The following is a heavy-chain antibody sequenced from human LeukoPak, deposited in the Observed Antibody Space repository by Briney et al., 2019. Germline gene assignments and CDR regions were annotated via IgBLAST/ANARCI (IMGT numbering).Heavy chain of an antibody. CDR3: ARDLTSAYWTPGGYYYYMDV. J-gene: IGHJ6*03. V-gene: IGHV3-48*01. D-gene: IGHD3-16*01. CDR2: ITSDSAFM. CDR1: GFNLNTYS. Sequence: GSXTLSWAASGFNLNTYSMNWVRQAPGKXXEWISYITSDSAFMYYADSVKGRFTISTDNSKNSVYLQMHSLRVEDTAVYYCARDLTSAYWTPGGYYYYMDVWGKGTTLTVSS.